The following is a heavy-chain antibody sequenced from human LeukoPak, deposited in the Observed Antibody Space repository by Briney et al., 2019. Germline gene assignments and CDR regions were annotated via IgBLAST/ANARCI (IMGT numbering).Heavy chain of an antibody. CDR2: ISSSGGST. CDR1: GFTFSNYA. J-gene: IGHJ4*02. Sequence: GRSLRLSCAASGFTFSNYAMSWGRQAPRKGLEWVSGISSSGGSTYYADSLGRFSISRDNSKNTLYLQMTSLLAEDTAVYYCGKEGRGMGAATIDYWGQGTLVTVSS. CDR3: GKEGRGMGAATIDY. V-gene: IGHV3-23*01. D-gene: IGHD1-26*01.